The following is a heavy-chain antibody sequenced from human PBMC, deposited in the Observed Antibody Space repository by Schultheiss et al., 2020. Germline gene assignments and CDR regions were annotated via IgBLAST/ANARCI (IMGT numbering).Heavy chain of an antibody. Sequence: SETLSLTCTVSGGSISSYYWSWIRQPPGKGLEWIGEIYHSGSTNYNPSLKSRVTISVDTSKNQFSLKLSSVTAADTAVYYCARLWELTGRWFDPWGQGTLVTVSS. CDR3: ARLWELTGRWFDP. V-gene: IGHV4-59*08. D-gene: IGHD1-26*01. J-gene: IGHJ5*02. CDR2: IYHSGST. CDR1: GGSISSYY.